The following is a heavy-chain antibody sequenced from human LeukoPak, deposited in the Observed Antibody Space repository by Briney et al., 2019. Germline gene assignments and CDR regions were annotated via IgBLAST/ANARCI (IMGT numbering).Heavy chain of an antibody. Sequence: PETLSLTCAVYGGSFSGYYWSWIRQPPGKGLEWIGEINHSGSTNYNPSLKSRVTISVDTSKNQFSLKLSSVTAADTAVYYCARADYGDYYYYGMDVWGQGTTVTVSS. V-gene: IGHV4-34*01. CDR1: GGSFSGYY. CDR3: ARADYGDYYYYGMDV. CDR2: INHSGST. J-gene: IGHJ6*02. D-gene: IGHD4-17*01.